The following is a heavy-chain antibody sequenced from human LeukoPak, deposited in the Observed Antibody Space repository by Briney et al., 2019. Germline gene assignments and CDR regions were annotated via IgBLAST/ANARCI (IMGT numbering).Heavy chain of an antibody. Sequence: ASVKVSCKASGYTFTSYYMHWVRQAPGQGLEWMGIINPSGGSTSYAQKFQGRVTMTRDTSTSTVCMELSSLRSEDTAVYYCARPTESLVVVAATVDFQHWGQGTLVTVSS. CDR3: ARPTESLVVVAATVDFQH. CDR2: INPSGGST. V-gene: IGHV1-46*01. D-gene: IGHD2-15*01. CDR1: GYTFTSYY. J-gene: IGHJ1*01.